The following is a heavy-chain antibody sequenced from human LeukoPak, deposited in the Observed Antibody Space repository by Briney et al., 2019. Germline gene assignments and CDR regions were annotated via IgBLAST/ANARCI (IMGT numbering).Heavy chain of an antibody. CDR3: AKVAGYRCSSTSCYYFDY. V-gene: IGHV3-30*02. Sequence: GGALRLSCAASGFTFSSYGMHWVRQAPGKGLEWVAFIRYDGSNKYYADSVKGRFTISRDNSKNTLCLQMNSLRAEDTAVYYCAKVAGYRCSSTSCYYFDYWGQGTLVTVSS. CDR2: IRYDGSNK. D-gene: IGHD2-2*01. CDR1: GFTFSSYG. J-gene: IGHJ4*02.